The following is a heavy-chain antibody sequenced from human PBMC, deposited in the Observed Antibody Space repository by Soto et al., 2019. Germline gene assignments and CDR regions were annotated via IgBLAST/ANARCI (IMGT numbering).Heavy chain of an antibody. Sequence: HSETLAITCTVCGACLQIGGYSGAWIRQNPGKGLERIGYIYYTGVTYYNPSLGSRVNISVDTSKNQFSLELTSVTAADTAVYYCARDGSSTANWLGPWGQGLLVTVSS. V-gene: IGHV4-31*03. D-gene: IGHD2-2*01. J-gene: IGHJ5*02. CDR1: GACLQIGGYS. CDR2: IYYTGVT. CDR3: ARDGSSTANWLGP.